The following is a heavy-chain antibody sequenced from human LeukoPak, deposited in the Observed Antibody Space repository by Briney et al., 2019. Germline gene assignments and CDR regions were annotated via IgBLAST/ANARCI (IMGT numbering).Heavy chain of an antibody. Sequence: PGGSLRLSCAASGFTVSSNYMSWVRQAPGKGLEWVSSISSSSGDIYYAESVKGRFTISRDNAKISLYLQMNSLRAEDTAVYYCARAVYGFDAFDIWGQGTMVTVSS. CDR3: ARAVYGFDAFDI. V-gene: IGHV3-21*01. D-gene: IGHD1-14*01. J-gene: IGHJ3*02. CDR1: GFTVSSNY. CDR2: ISSSSGDI.